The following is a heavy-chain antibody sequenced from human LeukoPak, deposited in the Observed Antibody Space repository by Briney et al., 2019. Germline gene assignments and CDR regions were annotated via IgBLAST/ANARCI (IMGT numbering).Heavy chain of an antibody. CDR1: GFTFSSYG. V-gene: IGHV3-33*01. Sequence: GGSLRLSCAASGFTFSSYGMHWVRQAPGKGLEWVAVIWYDGSNKYYADSVKGRFTISRDNSKNTLYLQMNSLRAEDTAVYHCVREGEAYYGSGSYYGFDFWGQGTLVTVSS. D-gene: IGHD3-10*01. CDR3: VREGEAYYGSGSYYGFDF. J-gene: IGHJ4*02. CDR2: IWYDGSNK.